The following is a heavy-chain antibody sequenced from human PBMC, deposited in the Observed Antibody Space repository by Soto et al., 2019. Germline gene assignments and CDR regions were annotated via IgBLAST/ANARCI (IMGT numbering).Heavy chain of an antibody. J-gene: IGHJ5*02. V-gene: IGHV4-34*01. Sequence: PSETLSLTFAVYGGSFSGYYWSWIRQPPGKGLEWIVEIKHSGSTNYNPSLKSLVTISVDTSKNQFSLKLSSVTAADTAVYYCARGYYYDSSGYCENWFDXWGQGTLVTVSX. D-gene: IGHD3-22*01. CDR3: ARGYYYDSSGYCENWFDX. CDR1: GGSFSGYY. CDR2: IKHSGST.